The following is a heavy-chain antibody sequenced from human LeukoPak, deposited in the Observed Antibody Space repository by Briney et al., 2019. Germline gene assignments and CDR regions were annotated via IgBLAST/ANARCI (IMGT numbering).Heavy chain of an antibody. Sequence: PGGSLRLSCAASGFTFSSYGTHWVRQAPGKGLEWVAVISYDGSNKYYADSVKGRFTISRDNSKNTLYLQMNSLRAEDTAVYYCAKEAGIVVVTATDYWGQGTLVTVSS. V-gene: IGHV3-30*18. D-gene: IGHD2-21*02. CDR2: ISYDGSNK. J-gene: IGHJ4*02. CDR1: GFTFSSYG. CDR3: AKEAGIVVVTATDY.